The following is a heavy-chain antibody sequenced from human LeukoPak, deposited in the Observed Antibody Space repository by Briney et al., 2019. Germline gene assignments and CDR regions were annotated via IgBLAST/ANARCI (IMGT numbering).Heavy chain of an antibody. CDR3: ARMSGSRLPGY. V-gene: IGHV3-48*01. CDR1: GFTFSSHS. CDR2: ISSGSNAR. Sequence: GGSLRLSCAASGFTFSSHSMNWVRQTPGKGLEWVSYISSGSNARYYADSVKGRLTISRDDARNSLYLQMSGLRAEDTAVYYCARMSGSRLPGYWGQGTLVAVSS. J-gene: IGHJ4*02. D-gene: IGHD3-3*01.